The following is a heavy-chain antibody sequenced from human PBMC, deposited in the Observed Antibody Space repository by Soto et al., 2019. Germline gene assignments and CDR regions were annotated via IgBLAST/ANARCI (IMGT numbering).Heavy chain of an antibody. D-gene: IGHD5-18*01. Sequence: QVQLVESGGGVVQPGRSLRLSCAASGFTFSSYGMHWVRQAPGKGLEWVAVISYDGSNKYYADSVKGRFTISRDNSKNTLDLQMNSLRAEDTAVYYCAKTALKGYSYGYIRPGYWGQGTLVTVSS. V-gene: IGHV3-30*18. CDR2: ISYDGSNK. J-gene: IGHJ4*02. CDR1: GFTFSSYG. CDR3: AKTALKGYSYGYIRPGY.